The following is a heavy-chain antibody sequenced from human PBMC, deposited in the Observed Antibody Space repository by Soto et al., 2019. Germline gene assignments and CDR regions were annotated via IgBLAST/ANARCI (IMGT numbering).Heavy chain of an antibody. D-gene: IGHD3-9*01. V-gene: IGHV1-69*01. CDR2: TIPNFGTA. CDR1: GGYFNSLS. J-gene: IGHJ1*01. Sequence: QVQLVQSGAEVKKPGSSVKLSCKASGGYFNSLSISWVRQAPGQGLEWMGGTIPNFGTADYAQNFQCRVTLTADEKTRTVYMELTSLTSDDAAVYYCASGWGHSDSTGYYMYFDVWGQGTLVTVSS. CDR3: ASGWGHSDSTGYYMYFDV.